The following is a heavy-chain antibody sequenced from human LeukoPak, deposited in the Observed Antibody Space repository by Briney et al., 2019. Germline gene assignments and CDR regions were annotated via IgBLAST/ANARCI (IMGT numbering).Heavy chain of an antibody. CDR1: GYTFTDYY. CDR2: INPSNGGT. J-gene: IGHJ4*02. CDR3: ARVGYFGSGSYCPY. D-gene: IGHD3-10*01. Sequence: ASVTVSCKASGYTFTDYYIHWVRQAPGQGLEWMGWINPSNGGTNFAQEFQGRVTMTRDTSISTAYMELSRLTSDDTAVYYCARVGYFGSGSYCPYWGQGTLVTVSS. V-gene: IGHV1-2*02.